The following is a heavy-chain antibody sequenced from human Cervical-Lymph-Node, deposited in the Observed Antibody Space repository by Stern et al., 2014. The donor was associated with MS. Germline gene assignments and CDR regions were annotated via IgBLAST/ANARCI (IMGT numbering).Heavy chain of an antibody. Sequence: VQLVQSGAEVRKPGASVTVSCRASGYTFPTYYIHWVRQAPGQGLEWMGIINTSIGRTTYAQKFQGRVTMTRDTSTSTVYMEMSGLRSEDTAVYFCARVGIVGARGMDVWGQGTTVTVSS. CDR1: GYTFPTYY. CDR3: ARVGIVGARGMDV. CDR2: INTSIGRT. V-gene: IGHV1-46*01. D-gene: IGHD1-26*01. J-gene: IGHJ6*02.